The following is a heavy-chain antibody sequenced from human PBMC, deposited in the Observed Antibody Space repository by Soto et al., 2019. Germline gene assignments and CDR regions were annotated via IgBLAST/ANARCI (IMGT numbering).Heavy chain of an antibody. Sequence: EVQLLESGGGLVQPGGSLRLSCAASGFTFSSYAMSWVRQAPGKGLEWVSAISGSGGSTSYAQKFQGRVTMTRDTSTSTVYMELSSLRSEDTAVYYCAREGILTGSRLFDYWGQGTLVTVSS. J-gene: IGHJ4*02. CDR2: ISGSGGST. CDR3: AREGILTGSRLFDY. CDR1: GFTFSSYA. D-gene: IGHD3-9*01. V-gene: IGHV3-23*01.